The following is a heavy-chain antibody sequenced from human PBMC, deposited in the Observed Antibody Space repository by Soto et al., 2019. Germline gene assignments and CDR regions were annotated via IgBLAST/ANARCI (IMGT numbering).Heavy chain of an antibody. CDR1: GYTFTSYG. Sequence: GASVKVSCKASGYTFTSYGISWVRQAPGQGLEWMGWISAYNGNTNYAQKLQGRVTMTTDTSTSTAYMELRSLRSDDTAVYYCAYRNLDYGDYYPFDYWGQGTLVTVSS. V-gene: IGHV1-18*01. CDR2: ISAYNGNT. J-gene: IGHJ4*02. D-gene: IGHD4-17*01. CDR3: AYRNLDYGDYYPFDY.